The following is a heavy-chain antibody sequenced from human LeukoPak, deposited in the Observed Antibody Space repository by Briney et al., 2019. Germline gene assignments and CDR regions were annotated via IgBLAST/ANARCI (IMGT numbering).Heavy chain of an antibody. CDR2: IYPGDSDT. V-gene: IGHV5-51*01. CDR1: GYSFTSYW. D-gene: IGHD4-17*01. Sequence: HGESLKISCKGSGYSFTSYWIGWVRQMPGKGLEWMGIIYPGDSDTRYSPSFQGQATISADEPISTAYLQWSSLKASDTAMYYCARPDYGDTHDAFDIWGQGTMVTVSS. CDR3: ARPDYGDTHDAFDI. J-gene: IGHJ3*02.